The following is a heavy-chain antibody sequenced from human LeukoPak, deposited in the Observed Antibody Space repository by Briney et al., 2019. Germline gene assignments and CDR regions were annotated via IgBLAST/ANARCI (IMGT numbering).Heavy chain of an antibody. Sequence: SVKVSCKASGGTFSSYAISWVRQAPGQGLEWMGRIIHIFGIANYAQKFQGRVTITADKSTSTAYMELSSLRSEDTAVYYCARDSGSYYSYYFDYWGQGTLVTVSS. J-gene: IGHJ4*02. V-gene: IGHV1-69*04. CDR2: IIHIFGIA. D-gene: IGHD1-26*01. CDR3: ARDSGSYYSYYFDY. CDR1: GGTFSSYA.